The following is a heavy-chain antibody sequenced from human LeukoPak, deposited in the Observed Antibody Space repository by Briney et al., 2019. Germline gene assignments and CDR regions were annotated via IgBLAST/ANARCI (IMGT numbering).Heavy chain of an antibody. CDR2: IYYGSTT. J-gene: IGHJ4*02. CDR1: GFTVSNNY. Sequence: GGSLRLSCAASGFTVSNNYMSWVRQAPGKGLEWVSLIYYGSTTFYADSVKGRFTISRDNSKNTLYLQMNNLRADDTAVYYCARGPPMVRGVIMCYFDYWGQGTLVTVSS. D-gene: IGHD3-10*01. CDR3: ARGPPMVRGVIMCYFDY. V-gene: IGHV3-53*01.